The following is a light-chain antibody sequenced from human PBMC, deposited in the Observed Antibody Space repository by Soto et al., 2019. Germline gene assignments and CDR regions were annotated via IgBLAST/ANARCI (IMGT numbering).Light chain of an antibody. CDR2: EVT. Sequence: QSALTQPPSASGSPGQSVTIPCNGTSSDVGGYDHVSWYQQHPGKAPKLMIYEVTKRPAGVPDRFSGSKSGNTASLTVSGLQAEDEADYYCSSDAGNYNYVFGTGTKLTVL. CDR3: SSDAGNYNYV. CDR1: SSDVGGYDH. V-gene: IGLV2-8*01. J-gene: IGLJ1*01.